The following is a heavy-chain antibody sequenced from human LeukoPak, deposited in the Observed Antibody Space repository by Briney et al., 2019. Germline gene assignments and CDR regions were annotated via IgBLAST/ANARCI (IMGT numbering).Heavy chain of an antibody. D-gene: IGHD3-22*01. CDR1: GGSISSYY. V-gene: IGHV4-59*01. CDR3: ARDRRYYDSSGYFDY. CDR2: IYYSGST. Sequence: SETLSLTCTVSGGSISSYYWSWIRQPPGKGLEWIGYIYYSGSTNYNPSLKSRVTISVDTSKNQFSLKLSSVTAADPAVYYCARDRRYYDSSGYFDYWGQGTLVTVSS. J-gene: IGHJ4*02.